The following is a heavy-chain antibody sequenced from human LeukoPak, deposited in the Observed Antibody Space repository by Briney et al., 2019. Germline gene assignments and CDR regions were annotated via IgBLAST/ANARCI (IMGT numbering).Heavy chain of an antibody. CDR2: INHSGST. Sequence: SETLSLTCAVYGGSFSGYYWSWIRQPPGKGLEWIGEINHSGSTNYNPSLKSRVTISVDTSKNQFSLKLSSVTAADTAVYYCARGPRSRGWYLGRSGGWFDPWGQGTLVTVSS. CDR3: ARGPRSRGWYLGRSGGWFDP. J-gene: IGHJ5*02. CDR1: GGSFSGYY. V-gene: IGHV4-34*01. D-gene: IGHD6-19*01.